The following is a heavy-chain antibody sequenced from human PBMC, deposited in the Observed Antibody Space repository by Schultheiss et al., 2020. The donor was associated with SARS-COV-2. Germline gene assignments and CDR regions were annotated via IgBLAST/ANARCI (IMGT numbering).Heavy chain of an antibody. CDR1: GFTVSSNY. D-gene: IGHD6-6*01. CDR2: IYSGGST. V-gene: IGHV3-53*05. Sequence: GGSLRLSCAASGFTVSSNYMSWVRQAPGKGLEWVSVIYSGGSTYYADSVKGRFTISRDNSKNTLYLQMNSLRAEDTALYYCAREAARYYYGMDVWGQGTTVTVSS. CDR3: AREAARYYYGMDV. J-gene: IGHJ6*02.